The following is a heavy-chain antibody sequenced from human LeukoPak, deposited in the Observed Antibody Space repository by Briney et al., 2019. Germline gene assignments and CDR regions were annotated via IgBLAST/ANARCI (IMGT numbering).Heavy chain of an antibody. D-gene: IGHD4-17*01. CDR1: GFTFSSYW. Sequence: GGSLRLSCAASGFTFSSYWMSWVRQAPGKGLEGVAVISYDGSNRYYADSVKGRFTISRDNSKNTLYLQMNSLRAEDTAVYYCAKPIMTTVTTLGLYFDYWGQGALVTVSS. V-gene: IGHV3-30*18. CDR2: ISYDGSNR. J-gene: IGHJ4*02. CDR3: AKPIMTTVTTLGLYFDY.